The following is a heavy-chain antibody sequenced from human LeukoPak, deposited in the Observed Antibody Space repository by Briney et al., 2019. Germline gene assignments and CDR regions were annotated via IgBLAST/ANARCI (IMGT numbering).Heavy chain of an antibody. D-gene: IGHD2-21*01. CDR3: ATYYCGYSTCDRWFDP. J-gene: IGHJ5*02. Sequence: GGSLRLFCAASGFSFSSNGMKWVRQAPGKGLEGVSGITGRGGNRKYADSVKGRFTISRDNFKNTLYLQMNSLRVEDTAVYYCATYYCGYSTCDRWFDPWGQGTLVTVSS. V-gene: IGHV3-23*01. CDR1: GFSFSSNG. CDR2: ITGRGGNR.